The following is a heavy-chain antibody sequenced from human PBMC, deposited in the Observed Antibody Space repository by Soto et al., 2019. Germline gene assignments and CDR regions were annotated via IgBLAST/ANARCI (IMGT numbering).Heavy chain of an antibody. J-gene: IGHJ5*02. CDR3: ARVRQLVLGWFAP. Sequence: GASVKVSCKASGGTFSSYAISWVRQAPGQGLEWMGGIIPIFGTANYAQKFQGRVTITADESTSTAYMELSSLRSEDTAVYYCARVRQLVLGWFAPWGQGTLVTVSS. V-gene: IGHV1-69*13. CDR1: GGTFSSYA. D-gene: IGHD6-6*01. CDR2: IIPIFGTA.